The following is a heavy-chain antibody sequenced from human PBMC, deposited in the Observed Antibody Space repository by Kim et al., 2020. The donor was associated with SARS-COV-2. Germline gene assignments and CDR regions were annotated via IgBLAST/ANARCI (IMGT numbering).Heavy chain of an antibody. Sequence: KNYVDSVNGRFTISRDTSSNTLFLQMDTLRAEDTALYYCARDLFNAAADYWGQGAPVTVSS. CDR2: K. D-gene: IGHD2-8*01. J-gene: IGHJ4*02. CDR3: ARDLFNAAADY. V-gene: IGHV3-33*01.